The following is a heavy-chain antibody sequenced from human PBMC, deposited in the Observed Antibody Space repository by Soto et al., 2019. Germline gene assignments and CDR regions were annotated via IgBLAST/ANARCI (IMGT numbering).Heavy chain of an antibody. CDR2: ISGSGGST. V-gene: IGHV3-23*01. Sequence: GGSLRLSCAASGFTFSSYAMSWVRQAPGKGLEWVSAISGSGGSTYYADSVKGRFTISRDNSKNTLYLQMNSLRAEDTAVYYCAGQNRIAAAGNWYYYYYMDVWGKGTTVTVSS. CDR3: AGQNRIAAAGNWYYYYYMDV. J-gene: IGHJ6*03. D-gene: IGHD6-13*01. CDR1: GFTFSSYA.